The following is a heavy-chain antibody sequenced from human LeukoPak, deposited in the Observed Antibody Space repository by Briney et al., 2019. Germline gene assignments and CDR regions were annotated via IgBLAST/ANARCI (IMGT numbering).Heavy chain of an antibody. CDR1: GFTFSSYA. V-gene: IGHV3-23*01. D-gene: IGHD5-24*01. J-gene: IGHJ4*02. CDR3: AKETDYNYIYYFDY. CDR2: MSGSGRNT. Sequence: GGSLRLSCAASGFTFSSYAMAWVRQAPGKGLEWVSAMSGSGRNTNYADSVKGRFTISRDNSKNTLYLQMNSLRAEDTAVYSCAKETDYNYIYYFDYWGQGTLVTVSS.